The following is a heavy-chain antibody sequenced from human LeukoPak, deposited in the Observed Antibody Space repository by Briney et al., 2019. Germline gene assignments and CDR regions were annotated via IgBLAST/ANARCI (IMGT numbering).Heavy chain of an antibody. CDR3: AKGSRGYQDFFDY. V-gene: IGHV3-23*01. D-gene: IGHD3-22*01. CDR2: ISGSGGST. J-gene: IGHJ4*02. CDR1: GFTFSSYG. Sequence: GGTLRLSCAASGFTFSSYGMSWVRQAPGKGLEWVSVISGSGGSTYYAASVKGRFTISRDNSRNTLYLQMNSLRAEDTAVYYCAKGSRGYQDFFDYWGQGTLVTVSS.